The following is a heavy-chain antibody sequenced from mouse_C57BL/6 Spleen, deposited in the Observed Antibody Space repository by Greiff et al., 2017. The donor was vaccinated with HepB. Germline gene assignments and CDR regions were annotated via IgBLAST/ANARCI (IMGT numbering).Heavy chain of an antibody. CDR1: GFTFSSYA. V-gene: IGHV5-4*01. D-gene: IGHD2-3*01. Sequence: EVKLVESGGGLVKPGGSLKLSCAASGFTFSSYAMSWVRQTPEKRLEWVATISDGGSYTYYPDNVKGRFTFSRDNAKNNLYLQMSHLRSEDTAMYYCARDGGLLPYFDDWGQGTTLTVSS. CDR3: ARDGGLLPYFDD. CDR2: ISDGGSYT. J-gene: IGHJ2*01.